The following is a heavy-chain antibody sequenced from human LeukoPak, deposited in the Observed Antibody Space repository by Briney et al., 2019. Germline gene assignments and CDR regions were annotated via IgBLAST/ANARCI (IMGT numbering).Heavy chain of an antibody. CDR1: GFTLRRYA. J-gene: IGHJ6*04. CDR3: AELGITMIGGV. D-gene: IGHD3-10*02. Sequence: GGSLSLSCAASGFTLRRYAMSWVRGAPGGGLEWGSAISGSGGSTYYADSVKGRFTISRDNAKNSLYLQMNSLRAEDTAVYYCAELGITMIGGVWGKGTTVTTSS. CDR2: ISGSGGST. V-gene: IGHV3-23*01.